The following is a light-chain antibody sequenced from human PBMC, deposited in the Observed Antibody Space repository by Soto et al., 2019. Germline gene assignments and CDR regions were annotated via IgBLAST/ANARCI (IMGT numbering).Light chain of an antibody. V-gene: IGKV1-39*01. CDR3: QQSYSTPNT. Sequence: DIQMTQSPSSLSASVGVRVTITCRASQSISSYLNWYQQKPGKAPKLLIYDASSLQSGVPSRFSGSGAGTDFTLTISSLQPEDFATYYCQQSYSTPNTFGQGTKLEIK. J-gene: IGKJ2*01. CDR2: DAS. CDR1: QSISSY.